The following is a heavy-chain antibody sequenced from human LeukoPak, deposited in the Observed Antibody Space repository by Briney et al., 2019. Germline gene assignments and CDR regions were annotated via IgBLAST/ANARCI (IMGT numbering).Heavy chain of an antibody. D-gene: IGHD5-18*01. Sequence: PSETLSLTCAVYGGSFSGYYWSWIRQPPGKGLEWIGEINHSGSTNYNPSLKSRVTISVDTSKNQFSLKLSSVTAADRAVYYCARDRQLWSIWGPGTLVTVSS. J-gene: IGHJ4*02. CDR3: ARDRQLWSI. CDR2: INHSGST. CDR1: GGSFSGYY. V-gene: IGHV4-34*01.